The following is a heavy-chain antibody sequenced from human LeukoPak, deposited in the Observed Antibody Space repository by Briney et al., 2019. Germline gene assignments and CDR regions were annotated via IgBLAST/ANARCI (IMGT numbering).Heavy chain of an antibody. J-gene: IGHJ5*02. CDR3: ARDQEYYYDSSGYYSYNWFDP. Sequence: SVKVSCKASGGTFSSYAISWVRQAPGQGLEWMGGIIPIFGTANYAQKFQGRVTITADESTSTAYMELSSLRSEDTAVYYCARDQEYYYDSSGYYSYNWFDPWGQGTLVTVSS. V-gene: IGHV1-69*13. CDR1: GGTFSSYA. CDR2: IIPIFGTA. D-gene: IGHD3-22*01.